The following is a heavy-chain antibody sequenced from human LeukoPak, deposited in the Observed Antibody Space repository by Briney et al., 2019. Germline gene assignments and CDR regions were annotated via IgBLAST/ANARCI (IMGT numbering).Heavy chain of an antibody. V-gene: IGHV3-23*01. J-gene: IGHJ4*02. Sequence: GGSLRLSCAASGFTFSSYAISWVRQAPGKWLEWVSGISGSGGSTYYADSVKGRLTISRYNSKNTLYLQLNSLRAEDTAVYYCAKDYHPRRTYYVEYWGQGTLVTVSS. CDR3: AKDYHPRRTYYVEY. D-gene: IGHD1-14*01. CDR2: ISGSGGST. CDR1: GFTFSSYA.